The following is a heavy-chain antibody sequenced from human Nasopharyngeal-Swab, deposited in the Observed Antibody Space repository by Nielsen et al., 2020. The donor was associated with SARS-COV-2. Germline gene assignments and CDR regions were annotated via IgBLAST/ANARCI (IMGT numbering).Heavy chain of an antibody. J-gene: IGHJ4*02. CDR2: ISAYNGNT. Sequence: ASVKVSCKASGGTFTSYGISWVRQAPGQGLEWMGWISAYNGNTNYAQKLQGRVTMTTDTSTSTAYMELRSLRSDDTAVYYCAREGIADYDYVWGSSDYWGQGTLVTVSS. D-gene: IGHD3-16*01. V-gene: IGHV1-18*04. CDR3: AREGIADYDYVWGSSDY. CDR1: GGTFTSYG.